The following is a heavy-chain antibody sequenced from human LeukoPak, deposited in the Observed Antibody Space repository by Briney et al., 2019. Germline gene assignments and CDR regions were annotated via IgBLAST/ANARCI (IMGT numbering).Heavy chain of an antibody. J-gene: IGHJ6*03. Sequence: RASVKVSCKASGYTFTSYDINWVRQATGQGLEWMGWMNPNSSNTGYAQKLQGRVTMTRNTSISTAYMELSSLRSEDTAVYYCARQLAAQDYYYYMDVWGKGTTVTVSS. D-gene: IGHD6-6*01. CDR2: MNPNSSNT. V-gene: IGHV1-8*01. CDR3: ARQLAAQDYYYYMDV. CDR1: GYTFTSYD.